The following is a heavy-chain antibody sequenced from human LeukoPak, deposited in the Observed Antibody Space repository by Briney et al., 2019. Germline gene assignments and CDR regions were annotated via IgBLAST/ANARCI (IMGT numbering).Heavy chain of an antibody. CDR3: ARGIGYSYGLDY. CDR2: IYYSGST. D-gene: IGHD5-18*01. J-gene: IGHJ4*02. V-gene: IGHV4-59*12. CDR1: GGSISSYY. Sequence: SETLSLTCTVSGGSISSYYWSWVRQPPGKGLEWIGYIYYSGSTYYNPSLKSRVTISVDTSKNQFSLKLSSVTAADTAVYYCARGIGYSYGLDYWGQGTLVTVSS.